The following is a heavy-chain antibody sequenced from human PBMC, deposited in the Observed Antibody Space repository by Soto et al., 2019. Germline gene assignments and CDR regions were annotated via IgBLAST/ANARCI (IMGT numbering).Heavy chain of an antibody. V-gene: IGHV3-21*01. CDR3: ARDPVGTWYFDY. Sequence: EVQLVESGGGLVKPGGSLRLSCAASGFTFSSYSMNWVRQAPGKGLEWVSSISSSSSYIYYADSVKGRFTSSRDNAKNSLYLQMNSLRAEDTAVYYCARDPVGTWYFDYWGQGTLVTVSS. D-gene: IGHD1-1*01. CDR1: GFTFSSYS. CDR2: ISSSSSYI. J-gene: IGHJ4*02.